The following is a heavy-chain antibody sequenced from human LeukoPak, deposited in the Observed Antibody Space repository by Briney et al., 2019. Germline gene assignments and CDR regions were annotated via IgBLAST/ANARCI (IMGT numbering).Heavy chain of an antibody. V-gene: IGHV3-11*01. Sequence: GGSLRLSCAASGFTFSDYYMSWIRQAPGKGLEWVSYISSSGSIIYYADSVKGRFTISRDNAKNSLYLQMNSLRAEDTAVYYCARDGVDFWSGPHISYYGMDVWGQGTTVTVSS. CDR1: GFTFSDYY. CDR2: ISSSGSII. CDR3: ARDGVDFWSGPHISYYGMDV. J-gene: IGHJ6*02. D-gene: IGHD3-3*01.